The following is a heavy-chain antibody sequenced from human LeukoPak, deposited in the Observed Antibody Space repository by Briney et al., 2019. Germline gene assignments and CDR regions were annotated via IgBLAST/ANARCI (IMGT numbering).Heavy chain of an antibody. D-gene: IGHD2-15*01. CDR1: GYTLTELS. CDR2: FDPEDGET. CDR3: ATSGSHPSLYYYYGMDV. V-gene: IGHV1-24*01. J-gene: IGHJ6*04. Sequence: ASVKVSCKVSGYTLTELSMHWVRQAPGKGLAWVGGFDPEDGETIYAQKFQGRVTMTEDTSTDTAYMELSSLRSEDTAVYYCATSGSHPSLYYYYGMDVWGKGTTVTVSS.